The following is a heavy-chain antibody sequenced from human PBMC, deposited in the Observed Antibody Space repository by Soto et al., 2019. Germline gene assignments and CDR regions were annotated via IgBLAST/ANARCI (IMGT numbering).Heavy chain of an antibody. CDR3: ARMIAASGHYGMDV. D-gene: IGHD6-13*01. J-gene: IGHJ6*02. Sequence: VASVKVSCKASGYTFTSYYMHWVRQAPGQGLEWMGIINPNSGSTNYAQKFQGRVTITRDTSISTVYMELSRLRFDDTAVYYCARMIAASGHYGMDVWGQGTTVTVSS. V-gene: IGHV1-46*01. CDR2: INPNSGST. CDR1: GYTFTSYY.